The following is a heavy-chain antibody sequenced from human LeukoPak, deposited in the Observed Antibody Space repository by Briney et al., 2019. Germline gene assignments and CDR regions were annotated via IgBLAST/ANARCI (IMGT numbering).Heavy chain of an antibody. D-gene: IGHD3/OR15-3a*01. V-gene: IGHV4-39*01. Sequence: SETLSLTCTVSGGSIRSNGYYWGWIRQSPGEGLEWIGNIYYSGITYYNASLKSRVTISVDTSKNQFSLKVRSVTAADTAVYYCARQEIGLRSFDPWGQGTLVTVSS. CDR3: ARQEIGLRSFDP. CDR1: GGSIRSNGYY. J-gene: IGHJ5*02. CDR2: IYYSGIT.